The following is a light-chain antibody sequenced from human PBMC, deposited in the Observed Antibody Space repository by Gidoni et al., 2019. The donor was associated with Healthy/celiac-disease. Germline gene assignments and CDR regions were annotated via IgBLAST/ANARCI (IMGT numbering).Light chain of an antibody. CDR1: QSVSSSY. J-gene: IGKJ3*01. CDR3: QQYGSSPFT. Sequence: IVLTQSPGTLSLSPGERATLSCRASQSVSSSYLAWYPQKPGQAPRLLIYGASSRATGIPDRFSGSGSGTDFTRTISRLEPEDFAVYYCQQYGSSPFTFXPXTKVDIK. V-gene: IGKV3-20*01. CDR2: GAS.